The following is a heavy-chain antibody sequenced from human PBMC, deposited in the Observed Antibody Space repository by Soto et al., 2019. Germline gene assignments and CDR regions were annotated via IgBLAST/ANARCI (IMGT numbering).Heavy chain of an antibody. Sequence: SETLSLTCTVSGGSISSSSYYWGWIRQPPGKGLEWIGSIYYSGSTYYNPSLKSRVTISVDTSKNQFSLKLSSVTAADTAVYYCARRSYDFWSGYYRGYYYGMDVWGQGTTVTVSS. CDR2: IYYSGST. V-gene: IGHV4-39*01. CDR1: GGSISSSSYY. D-gene: IGHD3-3*01. CDR3: ARRSYDFWSGYYRGYYYGMDV. J-gene: IGHJ6*02.